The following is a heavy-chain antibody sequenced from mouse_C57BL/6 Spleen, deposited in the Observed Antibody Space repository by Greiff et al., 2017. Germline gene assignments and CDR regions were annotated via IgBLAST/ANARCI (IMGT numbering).Heavy chain of an antibody. CDR2: INYDGSST. V-gene: IGHV5-16*01. CDR1: GFTFSDYY. Sequence: EVNVVESEGGLVQPGSSMKLSCTASGFTFSDYYMAWVRQVPEKGLEWVANINYDGSSTYYLDSLKSRFIISRDNAKNILYLQVSSLKSEDTATYYCARVEVANFDYWGQGTTLTVSS. D-gene: IGHD1-1*01. CDR3: ARVEVANFDY. J-gene: IGHJ2*01.